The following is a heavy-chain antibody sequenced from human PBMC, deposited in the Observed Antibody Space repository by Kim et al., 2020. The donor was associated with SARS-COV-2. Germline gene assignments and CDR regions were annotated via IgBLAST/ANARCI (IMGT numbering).Heavy chain of an antibody. J-gene: IGHJ6*02. CDR2: IYYSGST. CDR3: ASNQLVHNIYYYYGMDV. CDR1: GGSISSYY. Sequence: SETLSLTCTVSGGSISSYYWSWIRQPPGKGLEWIGYIYYSGSTNYNPSLKSRVTISVDTSKNQFSLKLSSVTAADTAVYYCASNQLVHNIYYYYGMDVWGQGTTVTVSS. V-gene: IGHV4-59*01. D-gene: IGHD6-13*01.